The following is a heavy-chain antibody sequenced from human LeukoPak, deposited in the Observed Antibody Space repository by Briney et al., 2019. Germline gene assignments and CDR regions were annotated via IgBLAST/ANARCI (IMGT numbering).Heavy chain of an antibody. V-gene: IGHV4-39*07. Sequence: SETLSLTCAVSDDSVTSSLYYWVWIRQPPGKGLEWIGSMSYGGNPLYKSALKSRLTISIDTSKNLFSLRLISVTAADTAIYYCARGGWEHYFDYWGQGSLVTVSS. CDR1: DDSVTSSLYY. CDR3: ARGGWEHYFDY. J-gene: IGHJ4*02. CDR2: MSYGGNP. D-gene: IGHD4-23*01.